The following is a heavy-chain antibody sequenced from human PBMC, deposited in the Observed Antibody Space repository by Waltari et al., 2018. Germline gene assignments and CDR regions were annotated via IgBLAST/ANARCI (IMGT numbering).Heavy chain of an antibody. V-gene: IGHV4-38-2*02. CDR3: ARDGTIFGVTRDDY. CDR1: GYSISSGYY. J-gene: IGHJ4*02. CDR2: IYHSGST. Sequence: QVQLQESGPGLVKPSETLSLTCAVSGYSISSGYYWGWIRQPPGKGLEWIGSIYHSGSTYYNPSLKSRVTISVDTSKNQFSLKLSSVTAADTAVYYCARDGTIFGVTRDDYWGQGTLVTVSS. D-gene: IGHD3-3*01.